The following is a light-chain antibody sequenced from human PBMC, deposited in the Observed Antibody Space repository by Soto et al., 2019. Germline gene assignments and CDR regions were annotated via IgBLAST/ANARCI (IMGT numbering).Light chain of an antibody. CDR2: GAS. Sequence: EIVMTQSPATLSVSPGERATLSWRASQSVSSNLAWYQQKPGQAPRLLIYGASTRATGIPARFSGSGSGTEFTLTISSLQSEDFAVYYCQQYDQWPITFGQGTRLEIK. CDR1: QSVSSN. J-gene: IGKJ5*01. CDR3: QQYDQWPIT. V-gene: IGKV3-15*01.